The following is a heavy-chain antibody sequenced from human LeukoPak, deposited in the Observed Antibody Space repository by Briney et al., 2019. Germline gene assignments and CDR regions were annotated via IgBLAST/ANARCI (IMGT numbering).Heavy chain of an antibody. CDR2: IYTSGST. D-gene: IGHD3-10*01. CDR3: ARVDWFGEPSTRPYYFDY. Sequence: PSETLSLTCAVYGGSFSGYYWSWIRQPAGRGLEWIRRIYTSGSTNYNPSLKSRVTMSVDTSKNQFSLKLSSVTAADTDVYYCARVDWFGEPSTRPYYFDYWGQGTLVTVSS. CDR1: GGSFSGYY. V-gene: IGHV4-59*10. J-gene: IGHJ4*02.